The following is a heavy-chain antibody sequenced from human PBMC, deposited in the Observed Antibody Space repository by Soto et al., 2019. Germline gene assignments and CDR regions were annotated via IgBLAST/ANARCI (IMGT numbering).Heavy chain of an antibody. V-gene: IGHV1-18*01. D-gene: IGHD5-12*01. CDR2: ISAYNGNT. CDR3: ARVEHSGYDLVDY. J-gene: IGHJ4*02. CDR1: GYTFTTYG. Sequence: GASVKVSCKAYGYTFTTYGISWVRQAPGQGLEWMGWISAYNGNTNYAQKLQGRVTMTTDTSTSTAYMELMSLRSDDTAVYYCARVEHSGYDLVDYWGQGTLVTVSS.